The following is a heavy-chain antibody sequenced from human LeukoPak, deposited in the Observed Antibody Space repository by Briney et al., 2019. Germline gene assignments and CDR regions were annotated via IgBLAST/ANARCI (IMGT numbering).Heavy chain of an antibody. V-gene: IGHV3-23*01. D-gene: IGHD3-10*01. J-gene: IGHJ4*02. CDR2: ISGGGGST. CDR1: EFTFSSYA. Sequence: PGGSLRLSCAASEFTFSSYAMSWVRQAPGKGLEWVSAISGGGGSTDDADSVKGRFTISRDNSKNTLYLQMNSLRAEDTAVYYCAKARGGSGSHYNPLFDYWGQGTLVTVSS. CDR3: AKARGGSGSHYNPLFDY.